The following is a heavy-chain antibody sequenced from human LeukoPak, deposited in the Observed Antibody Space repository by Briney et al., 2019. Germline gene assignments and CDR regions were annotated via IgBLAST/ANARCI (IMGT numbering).Heavy chain of an antibody. D-gene: IGHD2-2*01. Sequence: GGSLRLSCAASGFTFSSYSMNWVRQAPGKGLEWVSYISSSSSTIYYADSVKGRFTISRDNAKNSLYLQMNSLRAEDTAVYYCASAHPVVVVPAGRRPFGLWGRGTLVTASS. CDR3: ASAHPVVVVPAGRRPFGL. CDR2: ISSSSSTI. V-gene: IGHV3-48*01. J-gene: IGHJ2*01. CDR1: GFTFSSYS.